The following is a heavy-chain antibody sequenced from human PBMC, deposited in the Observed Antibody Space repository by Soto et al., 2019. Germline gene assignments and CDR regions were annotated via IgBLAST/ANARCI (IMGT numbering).Heavy chain of an antibody. D-gene: IGHD5-12*01. V-gene: IGHV2-5*02. J-gene: IGHJ4*02. CDR3: AHRPRDGYNYCYFDY. CDR2: IYWDDDK. CDR1: GFSLSTSGVG. Sequence: QTTLKESGPTLVKPTQTLTLTCTFSGFSLSTSGVGVGWIRQPPGKALEWLALIYWDDDKRYSPSLKSRLTIXXDXSXXPVALTRTNMDPVDTATYYCAHRPRDGYNYCYFDYWGQGTLVTVSS.